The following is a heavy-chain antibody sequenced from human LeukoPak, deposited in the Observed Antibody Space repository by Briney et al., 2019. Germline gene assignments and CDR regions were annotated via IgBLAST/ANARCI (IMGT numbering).Heavy chain of an antibody. CDR3: AREALIVGATYFDY. Sequence: ASVKVSCKASGYTFTSYGISWVRQAPGQGLEWMGWISAYNGNTNYAQKLQGRVTMTTDTSTSTAYMELRSLRSDDTAVYYCAREALIVGATYFDYWGQGTLVTVSS. V-gene: IGHV1-18*01. D-gene: IGHD1-26*01. CDR1: GYTFTSYG. J-gene: IGHJ4*02. CDR2: ISAYNGNT.